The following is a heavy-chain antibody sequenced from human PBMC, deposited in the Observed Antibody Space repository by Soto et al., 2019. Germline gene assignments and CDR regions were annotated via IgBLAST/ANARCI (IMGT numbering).Heavy chain of an antibody. CDR3: ARDGVLLWAFDI. CDR1: GYTFTSYA. Sequence: QVQLVQSGAEVKKPGASVKVSSKASGYTFTSYAMHWVRQAPGQRLEWMGWINAGNGNTKYSQKFQGRVTITRDTSASTAYMELSSLRSEDTAVYYCARDGVLLWAFDIWGQGTMVTVSS. CDR2: INAGNGNT. J-gene: IGHJ3*02. D-gene: IGHD3-10*01. V-gene: IGHV1-3*01.